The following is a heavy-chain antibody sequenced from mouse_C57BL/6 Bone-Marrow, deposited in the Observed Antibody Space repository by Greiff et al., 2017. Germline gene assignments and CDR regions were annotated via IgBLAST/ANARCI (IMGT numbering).Heavy chain of an antibody. CDR2: ISSGSSTI. CDR1: GFTFSDYG. Sequence: DVMLVESGGGLVKPGGSLKLSCAASGFTFSDYGMHWVRQAPEKGLEWVAYISSGSSTIYYADTVKGRFTISRDNAKNTLFLQMTSLRSEDTAMYYCATYSNSFDYWGQGTTLTVSS. J-gene: IGHJ2*01. V-gene: IGHV5-17*01. CDR3: ATYSNSFDY. D-gene: IGHD2-5*01.